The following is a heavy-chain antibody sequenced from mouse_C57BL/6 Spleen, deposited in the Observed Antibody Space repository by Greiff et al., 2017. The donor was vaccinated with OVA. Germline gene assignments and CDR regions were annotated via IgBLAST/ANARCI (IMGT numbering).Heavy chain of an antibody. CDR2: IDPSDSYT. D-gene: IGHD1-1*01. CDR1: GYTFTSYW. J-gene: IGHJ1*03. CDR3: ARSDTTAWYFDV. Sequence: QVQLKQPGAELVMPGASVKLSCKASGYTFTSYWMHWVKQRPGQGLEWIGEIDPSDSYTNYNQKFKGKSTLTVDKSSSTAYMQLSSLTSEDSAVYYCARSDTTAWYFDVWGTGTTVTVSS. V-gene: IGHV1-69*01.